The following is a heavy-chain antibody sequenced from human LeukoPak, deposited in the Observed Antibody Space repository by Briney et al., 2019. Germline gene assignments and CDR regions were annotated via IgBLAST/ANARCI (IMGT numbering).Heavy chain of an antibody. Sequence: SETLSLTCAVYGGSFSGYYWSWIRQPPGKGLERIGEINHSGSTNYNPSLKSRVTISVDTSKNQFSLKLSSVTAADTAVYYCGRDYCSGGSRYIDYWGQGTLVTVSS. CDR1: GGSFSGYY. J-gene: IGHJ4*02. D-gene: IGHD2-15*01. CDR2: INHSGST. V-gene: IGHV4-34*01. CDR3: GRDYCSGGSRYIDY.